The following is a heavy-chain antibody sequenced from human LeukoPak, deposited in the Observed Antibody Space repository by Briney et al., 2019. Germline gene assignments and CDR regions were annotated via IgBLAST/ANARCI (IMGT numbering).Heavy chain of an antibody. Sequence: GASVKVSCKASGGTFSSYAISWVRQAPGQGLEWMGRIIPIFGTANYAQKFQGRVTITTDESTSTAYMELSSLRSEDTAVYYCARHEYSSSSWFDPWGQGTLVTVSS. CDR3: ARHEYSSSSWFDP. CDR2: IIPIFGTA. CDR1: GGTFSSYA. D-gene: IGHD6-6*01. V-gene: IGHV1-69*05. J-gene: IGHJ5*02.